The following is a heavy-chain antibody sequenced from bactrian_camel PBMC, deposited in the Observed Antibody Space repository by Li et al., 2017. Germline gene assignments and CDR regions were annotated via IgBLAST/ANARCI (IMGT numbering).Heavy chain of an antibody. Sequence: HVQLVESGGGSAQAGGSLRLSCVASGNTKCMAWFRQAPGKEREGVAAIDIEGGTTYADSVKGRFTISQDNAKDTLYLQMDSLKPEDTAMYYCAADGACELGIPSIDSADYTTWGQGTQVTVS. CDR2: IDIEGGT. CDR3: AADGACELGIPSIDSADYTT. D-gene: IGHD2*01. V-gene: IGHV3S53*01. CDR1: GNTKC. J-gene: IGHJ6*01.